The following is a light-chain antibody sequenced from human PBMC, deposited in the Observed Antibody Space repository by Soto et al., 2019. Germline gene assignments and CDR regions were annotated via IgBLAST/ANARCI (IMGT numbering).Light chain of an antibody. Sequence: QSALTQPASVSGSPGQSITISCTGTNGDVGAYDYVSWYQQHPGKAPKLMISQVNNRPSGVSNRFSGYKFGNTASLTVSGLQAEDEADYYCCSYAGSNTWVFGGGTKLTVL. CDR1: NGDVGAYDY. J-gene: IGLJ3*02. CDR3: CSYAGSNTWV. V-gene: IGLV2-14*01. CDR2: QVN.